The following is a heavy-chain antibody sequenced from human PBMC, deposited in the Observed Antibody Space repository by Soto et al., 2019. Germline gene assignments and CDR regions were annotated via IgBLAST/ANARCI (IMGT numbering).Heavy chain of an antibody. CDR3: AREDSGYDIDY. CDR1: GGTFSSYT. V-gene: IGHV1-69*04. J-gene: IGHJ4*02. CDR2: IIPILGIA. D-gene: IGHD5-12*01. Sequence: GASVKLSCKASGGTFSSYTISWVRQAPGQGLEWMGRIIPILGIANYAQKFQGRVTITADKSTSTAYMELSSLRSEDTAVHYCAREDSGYDIDYWGQGTLVTVSS.